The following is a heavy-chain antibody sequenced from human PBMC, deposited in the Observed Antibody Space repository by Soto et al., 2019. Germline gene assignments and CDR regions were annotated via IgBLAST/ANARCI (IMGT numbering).Heavy chain of an antibody. CDR1: GGSISSYY. D-gene: IGHD3-10*01. Sequence: SETLSLTCTVSGGSISSYYWSWIRQPPGKGLEWIGYIYYSGSTNYNPSLKSRVTISVDTSKNQFSLKLSSVTAADTAVYYCARAPRGNYGYPSYFDYWGQGTLVAVSS. J-gene: IGHJ4*02. V-gene: IGHV4-59*01. CDR3: ARAPRGNYGYPSYFDY. CDR2: IYYSGST.